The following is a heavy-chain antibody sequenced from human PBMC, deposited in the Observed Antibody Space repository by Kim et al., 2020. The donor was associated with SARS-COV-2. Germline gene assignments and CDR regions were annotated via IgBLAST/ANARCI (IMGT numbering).Heavy chain of an antibody. CDR2: IYYSGST. CDR1: GGSISSGGYY. CDR3: ARGYYYVSSGYYGGFDP. V-gene: IGHV4-31*03. Sequence: SETLSLTCTVSGGSISSGGYYWSWIRQHPGKGLEWIGYIYYSGSTYYNPSLKSRVTISVDTSKNQFSLKLSSVTAADTAVYYCARGYYYVSSGYYGGFDPWGQGTLVTVSS. J-gene: IGHJ5*02. D-gene: IGHD3-22*01.